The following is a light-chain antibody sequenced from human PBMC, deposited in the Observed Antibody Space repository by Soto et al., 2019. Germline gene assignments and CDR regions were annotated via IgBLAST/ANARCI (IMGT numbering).Light chain of an antibody. CDR2: KAS. Sequence: DVQMTHSPSTLSASVGDRVTITSRASQSISAWLAWYQQKPGKAPNLLIYKASTLESGVPSRFSGSGSGTEFTLTISSLQPDDFATYYCQQYNSYSSITFGQGTRLEIK. CDR3: QQYNSYSSIT. CDR1: QSISAW. J-gene: IGKJ5*01. V-gene: IGKV1-5*03.